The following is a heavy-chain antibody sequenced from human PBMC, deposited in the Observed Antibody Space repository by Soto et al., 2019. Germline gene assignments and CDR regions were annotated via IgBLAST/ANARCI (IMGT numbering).Heavy chain of an antibody. V-gene: IGHV1-24*01. J-gene: IGHJ5*02. Sequence: SVKVSCKVSGYTITELSMRRVRKNTKKGQKRIGGFDPEEGETIYAQKFQGRVTMTEDTSIDTAYMELSSLRSEDTAVYYCATDRGGPFDPWGQGTLFTVSA. CDR1: GYTITELS. CDR2: FDPEEGET. CDR3: ATDRGGPFDP.